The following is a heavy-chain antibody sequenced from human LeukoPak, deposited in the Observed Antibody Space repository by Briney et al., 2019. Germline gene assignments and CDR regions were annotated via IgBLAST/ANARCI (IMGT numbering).Heavy chain of an antibody. J-gene: IGHJ4*02. CDR2: IYTSGNT. D-gene: IGHD3-3*01. CDR1: GGSINSGSYY. Sequence: SQTLSLTCTVSGGSINSGSYYWGWIRQPAGKRLEWIGRIYTSGNTNYNPSLKSRVTISVDTSKNQFSLKLNSVTAADTAVYYCARLLKIFGVVIYFDYWGQGTLVTVSS. CDR3: ARLLKIFGVVIYFDY. V-gene: IGHV4-61*02.